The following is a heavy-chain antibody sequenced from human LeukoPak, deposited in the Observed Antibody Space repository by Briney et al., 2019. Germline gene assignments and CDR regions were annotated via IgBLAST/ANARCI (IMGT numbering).Heavy chain of an antibody. J-gene: IGHJ3*02. V-gene: IGHV2-5*01. CDR2: IYWNDDK. CDR1: GFSLSTSGVG. D-gene: IGHD3-10*01. Sequence: ESGPTLVKPTQTLTLTCTFSGFSLSTSGVGVGWIRQPPGKALEWLALIYWNDDKRYSPSLKSRLTITKDTSKNQVVLTMTNMDPVDTATYYCAHSTGSGSQNDAFDIRGQGTMVTVSS. CDR3: AHSTGSGSQNDAFDI.